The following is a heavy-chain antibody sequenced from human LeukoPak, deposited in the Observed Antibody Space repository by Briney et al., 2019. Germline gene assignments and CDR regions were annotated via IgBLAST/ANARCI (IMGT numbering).Heavy chain of an antibody. D-gene: IGHD2-15*01. V-gene: IGHV3-15*01. J-gene: IGHJ6*02. CDR3: TTDTSIVVVVAATDYYYGMDV. Sequence: GGSLRLSCAASGFTFSNAWMSWVRQAPGKGLEWVGRIKSKTDGGTTDYAAPVKGRFTISRDDSKNTLYLQMNSLKTEDTAVYYCTTDTSIVVVVAATDYYYGMDVWGQGSLVTVSS. CDR1: GFTFSNAW. CDR2: IKSKTDGGTT.